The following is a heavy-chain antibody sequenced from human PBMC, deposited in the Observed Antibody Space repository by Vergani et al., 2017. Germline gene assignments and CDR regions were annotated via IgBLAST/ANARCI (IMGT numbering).Heavy chain of an antibody. CDR2: ISYDGSNK. V-gene: IGHV3-30*18. CDR3: AKGSDTGPPSSQGNWFDP. J-gene: IGHJ5*02. D-gene: IGHD5-18*01. CDR1: GFTFSSYG. Sequence: QVQLVESGGGVVQPGRSLRLSCAASGFTFSSYGMHWVRQAPGKGLEWVAVISYDGSNKYYADSVKGRFTISRDNSKNTLSLQMNSLRAEDTAVYYWAKGSDTGPPSSQGNWFDPWGQGTLVTVSS.